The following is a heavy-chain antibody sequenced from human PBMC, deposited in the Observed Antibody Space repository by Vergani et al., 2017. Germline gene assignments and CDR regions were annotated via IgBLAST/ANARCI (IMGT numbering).Heavy chain of an antibody. Sequence: QVQLVQSGAEVKKPGASVKVSCKASGYTFTSYYMHWVRQAPGQGLEWMGIINPSGGSTSYAQKFQGRLTMTRDTSTSTVYMELSSLRSEDTAVYYCARERAPASTYYYYGMDVWGQGTTVTVSS. CDR2: INPSGGST. CDR3: ARERAPASTYYYYGMDV. CDR1: GYTFTSYY. J-gene: IGHJ6*02. V-gene: IGHV1-46*01. D-gene: IGHD6-13*01.